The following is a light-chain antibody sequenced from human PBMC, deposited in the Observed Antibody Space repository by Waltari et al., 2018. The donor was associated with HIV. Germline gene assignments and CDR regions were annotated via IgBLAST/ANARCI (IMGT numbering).Light chain of an antibody. Sequence: QTVVTQEPSFSVSPGGTITLTCALSSGSVSSAYLPSWYQQTTGQPPRTLIYNTDTRSSGVPDRFSGSIVGNKAALTITGAQSEDESDYYCLLYMASGRVFGGGTRLTVL. CDR2: NTD. CDR1: SGSVSSAYL. CDR3: LLYMASGRV. V-gene: IGLV8-61*01. J-gene: IGLJ3*02.